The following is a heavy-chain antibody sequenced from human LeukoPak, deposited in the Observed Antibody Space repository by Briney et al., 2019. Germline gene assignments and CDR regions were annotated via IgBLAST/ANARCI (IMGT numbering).Heavy chain of an antibody. V-gene: IGHV3-43*01. CDR3: AEEAYDSSGYQGYMDV. CDR2: ISWDGGST. J-gene: IGHJ6*03. D-gene: IGHD3-22*01. Sequence: GGSLRLSCAASGFTFDDYTMHWVRQAPGKGLEWVSLISWDGGSTYYADSVKGRFTISRDNSKNSLYLQMNSLRTEDTALYYCAEEAYDSSGYQGYMDVWGKGTTVTISS. CDR1: GFTFDDYT.